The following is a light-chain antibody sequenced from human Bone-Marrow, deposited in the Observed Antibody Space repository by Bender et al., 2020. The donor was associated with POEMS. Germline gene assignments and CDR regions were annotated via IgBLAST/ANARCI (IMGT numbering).Light chain of an antibody. V-gene: IGLV1-44*01. CDR1: SSNFGNTA. CDR3: SSWDDSLNGWV. J-gene: IGLJ3*02. CDR2: SNN. Sequence: QSVLTQPPSGPGTPGQSGTISCSGTSSNFGNTAANWYQHVPGTAPKLLIYSNNQRPSGVPDRFSASTSGTSASLAISGLHSDDEADYCCSSWDDSLNGWVFGGGTKLTVL.